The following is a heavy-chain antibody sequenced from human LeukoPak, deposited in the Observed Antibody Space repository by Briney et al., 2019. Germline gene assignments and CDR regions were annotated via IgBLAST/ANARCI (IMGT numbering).Heavy chain of an antibody. CDR3: ASSCSSSWKSDY. CDR1: GFTFSSYE. J-gene: IGHJ4*02. V-gene: IGHV3-48*03. D-gene: IGHD6-13*01. CDR2: ISSSGRTM. Sequence: PGGSLRLSCEASGFTFSSYEMNWVRQAPGKGLEWASYISSSGRTMYYADSVKGRFTISRDNAKNSVYLQMNSLRAEDTAVYYCASSCSSSWKSDYWGQGTLVTVSS.